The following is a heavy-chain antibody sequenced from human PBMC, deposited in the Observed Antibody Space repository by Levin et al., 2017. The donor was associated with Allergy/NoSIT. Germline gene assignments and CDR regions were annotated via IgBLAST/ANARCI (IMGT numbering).Heavy chain of an antibody. J-gene: IGHJ4*02. D-gene: IGHD1-1*01. CDR1: GGSISSYY. CDR2: IYYSGST. V-gene: IGHV4-59*08. CDR3: ARHSHWNAHFDY. Sequence: SQTLSLTCTVSGGSISSYYWSWLRQPPGKGLEWIGYIYYSGSTNYNPSLKSRVTISVDTSKNQFSLKLSSVTAADTAVYYCARHSHWNAHFDYWGQGTLVTVSS.